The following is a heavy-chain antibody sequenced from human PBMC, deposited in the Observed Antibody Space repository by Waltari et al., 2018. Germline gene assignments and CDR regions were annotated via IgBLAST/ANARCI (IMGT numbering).Heavy chain of an antibody. CDR1: GGSISSSSYY. V-gene: IGHV4-39*01. CDR3: ARHGSSVAAAGTDYYYYMDV. J-gene: IGHJ6*03. Sequence: QLQLQESGPGLVKPSETLSLTCTVSGGSISSSSYYWGWIRQPPGKGLEWIGSIYYSGSTYYNPSLKSRVTISVDTSKNQFSLKLSSVTAADTAVYYCARHGSSVAAAGTDYYYYMDVWGKGTTVTVSS. D-gene: IGHD6-13*01. CDR2: IYYSGST.